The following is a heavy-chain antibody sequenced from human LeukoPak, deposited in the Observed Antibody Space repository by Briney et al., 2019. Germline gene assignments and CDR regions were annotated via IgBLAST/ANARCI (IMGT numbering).Heavy chain of an antibody. V-gene: IGHV4-34*01. CDR3: ARGRVGAIDY. CDR2: INHSGST. Sequence: SETLSLTCAVYGGSFSGYYWSWIRQPPGKGLEWIGEINHSGSTNYNPSLKSRVTISVDTSKNQFSLKLSSVTDADTAVYYCARGRVGAIDYWGQGTLVTVSS. J-gene: IGHJ4*02. D-gene: IGHD1-26*01. CDR1: GGSFSGYY.